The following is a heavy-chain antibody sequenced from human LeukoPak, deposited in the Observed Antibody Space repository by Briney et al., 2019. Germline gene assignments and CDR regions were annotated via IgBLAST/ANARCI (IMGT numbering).Heavy chain of an antibody. CDR3: ARGSLRLDS. J-gene: IGHJ5*01. D-gene: IGHD5/OR15-5a*01. V-gene: IGHV3-74*01. CDR2: INIDGSGT. Sequence: PGGSLRLSCAASRFTFSSYWMHWVRQAPGKGLVWVSRINIDGSGTLCADSVKGRFTISRDNAKNTLYLEMNSLRAEDTAVYYCARGSLRLDSWGQGTLVTVSS. CDR1: RFTFSSYW.